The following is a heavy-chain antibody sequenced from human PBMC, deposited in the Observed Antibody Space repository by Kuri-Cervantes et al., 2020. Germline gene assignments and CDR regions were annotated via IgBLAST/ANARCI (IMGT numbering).Heavy chain of an antibody. CDR3: ARGRFSSGWYVGYYYYYGMDV. V-gene: IGHV3-30-3*01. J-gene: IGHJ6*02. D-gene: IGHD6-19*01. Sequence: GGSLRLSCAASGFTFSSYAMHWVRQAPGKGLEWVAVISYDGSNKYYADSVKGRFTISRDNSKNTLYLQMNSLRAEDTAVYYCARGRFSSGWYVGYYYYYGMDVWGQGTTVTVSS. CDR1: GFTFSSYA. CDR2: ISYDGSNK.